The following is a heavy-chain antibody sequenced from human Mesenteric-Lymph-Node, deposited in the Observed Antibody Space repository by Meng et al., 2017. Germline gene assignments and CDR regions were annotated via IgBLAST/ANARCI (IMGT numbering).Heavy chain of an antibody. D-gene: IGHD1-14*01. V-gene: IGHV1-3*01. CDR2: INAGNGNT. CDR3: ARGNNWNHDGIDY. CDR1: GYTFTSYD. J-gene: IGHJ4*02. Sequence: ASVKVSCKASGYTFTSYDMHWVRQAPGQRLEGMGWINAGNGNTKYSQKFQGRVTITRDTSTSTADMKLSSLRSGDTAVYYCARGNNWNHDGIDYWGQGTLVTVSS.